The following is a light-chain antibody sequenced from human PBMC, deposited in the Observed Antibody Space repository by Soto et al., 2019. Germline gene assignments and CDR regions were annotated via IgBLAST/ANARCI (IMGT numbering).Light chain of an antibody. J-gene: IGKJ1*01. CDR1: QSVDSTY. V-gene: IGKV3-20*01. CDR3: QHDDSFRT. Sequence: DIVLTQSPGTLSLSPGESATLSCRASQSVDSTYIAWYQQKPGQAPRLLIFGASGRATGIPDRFSGSGSGTDFTLTISRLEREDFAVYYCQHDDSFRTCGQGTKVEI. CDR2: GAS.